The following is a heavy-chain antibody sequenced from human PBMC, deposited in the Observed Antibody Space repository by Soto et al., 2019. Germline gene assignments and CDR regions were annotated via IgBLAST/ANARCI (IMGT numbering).Heavy chain of an antibody. CDR3: AKGSVVGADYSYGMDV. CDR1: GFTFSSYG. V-gene: IGHV3-23*04. CDR2: VSGSGGSV. J-gene: IGHJ6*02. D-gene: IGHD2-2*01. Sequence: EVQLVESGGGLVQPGGSLTLSCETSGFTFSSYGMSWVRQAPGKGLEWVSAVSGSGGSVYYADSVRGRFTISRDNSKNTLYLQVNSLRAEDTAIYYCAKGSVVGADYSYGMDVWGQGTTVTVSS.